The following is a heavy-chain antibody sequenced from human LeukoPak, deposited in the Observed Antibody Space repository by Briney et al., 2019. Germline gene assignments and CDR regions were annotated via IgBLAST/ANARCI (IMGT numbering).Heavy chain of an antibody. J-gene: IGHJ4*02. Sequence: PGGSLTLSCAVSGFPFITYNMNWVRQAPGKGLEWVSYIDSSSSTIYYADSVKGRFTVSRDNAKNSLDLQMNSLRADDTAAYYCVRDRGISFYFDYWGQGTLVTVSS. CDR3: VRDRGISFYFDY. V-gene: IGHV3-48*01. CDR2: IDSSSSTI. D-gene: IGHD3-16*02. CDR1: GFPFITYN.